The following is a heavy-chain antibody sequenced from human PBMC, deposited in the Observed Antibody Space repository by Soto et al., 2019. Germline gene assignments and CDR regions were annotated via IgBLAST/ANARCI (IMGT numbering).Heavy chain of an antibody. Sequence: SGPTLVNPTQTLTLTCTFSGFSLSTSGMFVSWIRQPPGDALEWLALIDWDDDKYYSTSLKTRLTISKDTSKNQVVLTMTNMDAVDTATYYCARIPRHGDYIYYYYDGMDVWGQGTTVTVS. CDR2: IDWDDDK. V-gene: IGHV2-70*01. D-gene: IGHD4-17*01. CDR3: ARIPRHGDYIYYYYDGMDV. CDR1: GFSLSTSGMF. J-gene: IGHJ6*02.